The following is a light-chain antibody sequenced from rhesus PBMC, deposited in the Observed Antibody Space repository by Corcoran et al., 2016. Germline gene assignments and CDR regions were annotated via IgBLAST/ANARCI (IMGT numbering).Light chain of an antibody. CDR1: QGINSY. CDR2: YSN. CDR3: QQYNSLPLT. J-gene: IGKJ4*01. Sequence: DIQMTQSPSSLSASVGDRVTITCRASQGINSYLNWYQQKPGKALKLLVYYSNRLESGVPSRLSGSGPATEFTLTIRSRKPEDLATYFCQQYNSLPLTFSGGTKVGLK. V-gene: IGKV1-32*01.